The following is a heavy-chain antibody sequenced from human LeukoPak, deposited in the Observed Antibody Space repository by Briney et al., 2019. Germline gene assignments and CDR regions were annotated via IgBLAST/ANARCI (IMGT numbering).Heavy chain of an antibody. CDR1: GFTVSSNY. V-gene: IGHV3-53*01. CDR2: IYSGGST. D-gene: IGHD4-23*01. Sequence: SGGSLRLSCAASGFTVSSNYMSWVRQAPGKGLEWVSVIYSGGSTYYADSVKGRFTISRDNSKNTLYLQMNSLRAEDTAVYYCAAGGGNSASQYYFDYWGQGTLVTVSS. CDR3: AAGGGNSASQYYFDY. J-gene: IGHJ4*02.